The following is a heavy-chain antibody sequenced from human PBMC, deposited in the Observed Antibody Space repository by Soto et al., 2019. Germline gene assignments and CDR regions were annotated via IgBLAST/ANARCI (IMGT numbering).Heavy chain of an antibody. CDR3: ARGRRYSSSWYSDY. CDR2: INYSGST. Sequence: PSETLSLTCTVSGGSISSGGYYWSWIRQPPGKGLEWIGYINYSGSTYYNPSLKSRVTISVDTSKNQFSLKLSSVTAADTAVYYCARGRRYSSSWYSDYWGQGTLVTVSS. J-gene: IGHJ4*02. V-gene: IGHV4-39*01. D-gene: IGHD6-13*01. CDR1: GGSISSGGYY.